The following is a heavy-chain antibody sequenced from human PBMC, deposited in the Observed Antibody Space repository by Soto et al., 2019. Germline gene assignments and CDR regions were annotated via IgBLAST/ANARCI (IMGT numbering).Heavy chain of an antibody. V-gene: IGHV3-23*01. CDR3: AKHYYGSGSYYYYMDV. CDR1: GFTFSSYA. CDR2: ISGSGGST. D-gene: IGHD3-10*01. Sequence: PGGSLRLSCAASGFTFSSYAMSWVRQAPGKGLEWVSAISGSGGSTYYADSVKGRFTISRDNSKNTLYLQMNSLRAEDTAVYYCAKHYYGSGSYYYYMDVWGKGTTVTVSS. J-gene: IGHJ6*03.